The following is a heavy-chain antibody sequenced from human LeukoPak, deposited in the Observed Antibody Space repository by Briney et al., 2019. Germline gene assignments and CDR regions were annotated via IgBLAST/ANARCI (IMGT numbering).Heavy chain of an antibody. CDR1: GYTFTGYY. D-gene: IGHD2-2*01. CDR3: ARSNALYCSSTSCLFDY. J-gene: IGHJ4*02. V-gene: IGHV1-2*02. Sequence: ASVKVSCTASGYTFTGYYMHWVRQAPGQGLEWMAWINPNSGGTYYAQNFHDRITMTRDMSISTAYMELSRLRSDDTAIYYCARSNALYCSSTSCLFDYWGQGTLVTVSS. CDR2: INPNSGGT.